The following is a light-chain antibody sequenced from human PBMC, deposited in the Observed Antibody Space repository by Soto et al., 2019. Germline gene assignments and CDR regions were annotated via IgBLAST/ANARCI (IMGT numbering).Light chain of an antibody. Sequence: EIVLTQSPGTLSLSPGERGTLSCRASQSLSSTYLAWHQQKPGQAPRLLIYGASSRATGIPDRFSGSGSGTDFTLTISRLEPEDSAVYYCQQYGSSPITFGGGTRVEIK. J-gene: IGKJ4*01. CDR2: GAS. CDR1: QSLSSTY. V-gene: IGKV3-20*01. CDR3: QQYGSSPIT.